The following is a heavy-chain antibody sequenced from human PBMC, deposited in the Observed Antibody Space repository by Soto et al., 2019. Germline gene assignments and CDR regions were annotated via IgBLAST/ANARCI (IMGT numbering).Heavy chain of an antibody. D-gene: IGHD6-19*01. J-gene: IGHJ5*02. CDR1: GYTFTSYA. Sequence: AASVKVSCKASGYTFTSYAMHWVRQAPGQRLEWMGWINAGNGNTKYSQKFQGRVTITRDTSASTAYMELSSLRSEDTAVYYCARSGWSNWFDPCGQGTLVTVSS. V-gene: IGHV1-3*01. CDR3: ARSGWSNWFDP. CDR2: INAGNGNT.